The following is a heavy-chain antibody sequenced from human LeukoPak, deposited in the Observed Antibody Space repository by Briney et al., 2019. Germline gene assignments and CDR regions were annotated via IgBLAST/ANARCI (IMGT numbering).Heavy chain of an antibody. J-gene: IGHJ4*02. CDR2: INPNSGGT. D-gene: IGHD3-22*01. V-gene: IGHV1-2*06. CDR3: ARVNYYDSSGPFDY. Sequence: GASVKASCKASGYTFTGYYMHWVRQAPGQGLEWMGRINPNSGGTNYAQKFQGRVTMTRDTSISTAYMELSRLRSDDTAVYYCARVNYYDSSGPFDYWGQGTLVTVSS. CDR1: GYTFTGYY.